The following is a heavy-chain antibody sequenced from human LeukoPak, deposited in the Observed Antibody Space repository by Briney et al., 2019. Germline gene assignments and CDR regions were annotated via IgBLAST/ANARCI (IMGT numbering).Heavy chain of an antibody. CDR2: ISASGGSA. CDR1: GFTFSTYA. J-gene: IGHJ5*02. V-gene: IGHV3-23*01. Sequence: GGSLRLSCAASGFTFSTYAMSRVRQAPGKGLEWVSTISASGGSAYYADSVKGRFTISRDNSKNTVYLQMNSLRADDTAVYYCGKYRDYYDSSGYRAWGQGTLVTVSS. CDR3: GKYRDYYDSSGYRA. D-gene: IGHD3-22*01.